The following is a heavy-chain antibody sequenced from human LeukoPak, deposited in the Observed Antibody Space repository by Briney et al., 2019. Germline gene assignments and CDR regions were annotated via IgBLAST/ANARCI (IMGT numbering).Heavy chain of an antibody. V-gene: IGHV1-69*13. Sequence: ASVKVSCKASGGTFSSYAISWVRQAPGQGLEWMGGIIPIFGTANYAQKFQGRVTITADESTSTAYMELSSLRSEDTAVYYCAGASDMHSSSWYYFDYWGQGTLVTVSS. CDR1: GGTFSSYA. J-gene: IGHJ4*02. CDR3: AGASDMHSSSWYYFDY. D-gene: IGHD6-13*01. CDR2: IIPIFGTA.